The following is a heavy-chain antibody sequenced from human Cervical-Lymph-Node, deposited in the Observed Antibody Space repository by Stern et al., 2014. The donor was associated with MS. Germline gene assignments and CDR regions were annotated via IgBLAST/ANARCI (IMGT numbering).Heavy chain of an antibody. V-gene: IGHV3-11*01. CDR3: GRGDAGDY. CDR1: GFSFSDYD. D-gene: IGHD2-21*02. CDR2: ISGGGGAI. Sequence: VQLVESGGDLVKPGGSLRLSCVASGFSFSDYDMSWIRQAPGKGLEWISYISGGGGAIYYADSVQGRFTISRDNAKNSLFLQMNSLRAEDTAVYYCGRGDAGDYWGQGTLVTVAS. J-gene: IGHJ4*02.